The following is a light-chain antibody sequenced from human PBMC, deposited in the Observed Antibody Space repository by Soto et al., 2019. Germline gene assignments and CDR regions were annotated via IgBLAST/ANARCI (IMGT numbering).Light chain of an antibody. Sequence: QSALTQPASVSGFPGQPITISCTGTRSDVGGYNYVSWYQQHPGKAPQFIIYDVSNRPSGVSNRFSGSKSGNTASLTIFGLQAEDEADYYCSSFTSSSTLVFGGGTKLTVL. CDR3: SSFTSSSTLV. CDR2: DVS. V-gene: IGLV2-14*01. J-gene: IGLJ2*01. CDR1: RSDVGGYNY.